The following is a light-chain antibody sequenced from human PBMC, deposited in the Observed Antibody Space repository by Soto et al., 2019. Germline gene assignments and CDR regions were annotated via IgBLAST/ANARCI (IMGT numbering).Light chain of an antibody. V-gene: IGKV3-20*01. J-gene: IGKJ1*01. CDR2: SAS. CDR1: KSFATGY. Sequence: EVVLTQSPGTLSLSPGERVTLSCGAGKSFATGYLAWYQQKPGRAPRLLFYSASSRATGIPDRFSGSGSGTDFTLTISRLEPEDFAVYYCHHFGSLPETFGQGTNVE. CDR3: HHFGSLPET.